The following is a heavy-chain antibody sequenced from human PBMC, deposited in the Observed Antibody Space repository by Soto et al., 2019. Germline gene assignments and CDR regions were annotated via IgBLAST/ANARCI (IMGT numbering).Heavy chain of an antibody. CDR1: GDSMTSSSYY. CDR3: ARHTRNQFDP. J-gene: IGHJ5*02. V-gene: IGHV4-39*01. CDR2: IYYSERTSYNSGST. Sequence: QLQLQESGPGLVKPSETLSLTCTVSGDSMTSSSYYWGWIRQPPGKVLEWIGSIYYSERTSYNSGSTYYSPSLKSRVTISGDTSKSQFSLKLSSVTAADTAVYYCARHTRNQFDPWGQGTLVTVSS.